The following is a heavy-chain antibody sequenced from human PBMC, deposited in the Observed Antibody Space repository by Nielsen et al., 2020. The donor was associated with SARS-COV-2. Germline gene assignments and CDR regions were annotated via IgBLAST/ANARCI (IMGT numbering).Heavy chain of an antibody. J-gene: IGHJ6*02. Sequence: WIRQPPGKGLEWIGEINHSGSTYYNPSLKSRVTISVDTSKNQFSLKLSSVTAADTAVYYCAVAAAGMGRWGMDVWGQGTTVTVSS. D-gene: IGHD6-13*01. CDR3: AVAAAGMGRWGMDV. V-gene: IGHV4-34*01. CDR2: INHSGST.